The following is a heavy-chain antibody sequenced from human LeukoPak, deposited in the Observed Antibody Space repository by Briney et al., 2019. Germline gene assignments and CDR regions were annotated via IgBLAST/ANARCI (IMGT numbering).Heavy chain of an antibody. D-gene: IGHD3-10*01. CDR3: ARGPHKAITMVRGVIGY. J-gene: IGHJ4*02. Sequence: AGGSLRLSCAASGFTFTSYSMNWVRQAPGKGLEWVSTISGGGGSTYYADSVEGRFTISRDNSKNTLYLQMNSLRAEDTAVYYCARGPHKAITMVRGVIGYWGQGTLVTVSS. CDR1: GFTFTSYS. V-gene: IGHV3-23*01. CDR2: ISGGGGST.